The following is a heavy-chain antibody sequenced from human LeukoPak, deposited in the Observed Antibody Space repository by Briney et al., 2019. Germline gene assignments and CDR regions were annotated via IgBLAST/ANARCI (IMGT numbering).Heavy chain of an antibody. Sequence: GGSLRLSCAASGFTFSSYAMSWVRQAPGKGLEWASAISGSGGSTYYADSVKGRFTISRDNSKNTLYLQMNSLRAEDTAVYYCASYPQVVVIFLGYWGQGTLVTVSS. CDR2: ISGSGGST. D-gene: IGHD3-22*01. J-gene: IGHJ4*02. V-gene: IGHV3-23*01. CDR1: GFTFSSYA. CDR3: ASYPQVVVIFLGY.